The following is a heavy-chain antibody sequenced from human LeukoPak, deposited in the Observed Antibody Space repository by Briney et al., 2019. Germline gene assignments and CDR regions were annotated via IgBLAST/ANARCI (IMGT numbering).Heavy chain of an antibody. CDR2: IYTTDSH. CDR3: ARRRTTGTTGYFDY. V-gene: IGHV4-4*09. Sequence: SETLCLTRTVSGGSMKTFYWSWIRQPPGKGLEWIGYIYTTDSHNYTPSLESRVTISVDTSKNQFSLMLSSVTAADTAFYYCARRRTTGTTGYFDYWGQGILVTVSS. CDR1: GGSMKTFY. D-gene: IGHD1-1*01. J-gene: IGHJ4*02.